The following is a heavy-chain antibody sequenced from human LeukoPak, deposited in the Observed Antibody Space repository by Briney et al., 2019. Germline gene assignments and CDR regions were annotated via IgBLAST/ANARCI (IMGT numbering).Heavy chain of an antibody. J-gene: IGHJ4*02. D-gene: IGHD3-22*01. V-gene: IGHV4-38-2*01. CDR1: GYSISSGFH. CDR2: IYHSGST. Sequence: SETLSLTCAVSGYSISSGFHWGWIRQPPGKGLEWIGSIYHSGSTYYNPSLKSRVTISVDTSKNHFSLKLSSVTAADTAVYYCARNRGGYYYEDYWGQGTLVTVSS. CDR3: ARNRGGYYYEDY.